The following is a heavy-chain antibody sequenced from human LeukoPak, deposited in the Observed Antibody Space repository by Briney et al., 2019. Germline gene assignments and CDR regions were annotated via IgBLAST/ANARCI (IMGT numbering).Heavy chain of an antibody. CDR1: GYTFTVYH. D-gene: IGHD5-18*01. V-gene: IGHV1-2*02. Sequence: GASVKVSCKASGYTFTVYHMHWVRQAPGQGLEWMGWINPNTGDTNYAQKFQGRVTMTRDTSISAAYMELSWLRSDDTAVYYCARGWVDTAMVLVDDAFDIWGQGTMVTVSS. CDR3: ARGWVDTAMVLVDDAFDI. J-gene: IGHJ3*02. CDR2: INPNTGDT.